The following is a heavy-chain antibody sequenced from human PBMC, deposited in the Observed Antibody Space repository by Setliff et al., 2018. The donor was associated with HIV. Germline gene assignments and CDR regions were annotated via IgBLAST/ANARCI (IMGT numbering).Heavy chain of an antibody. V-gene: IGHV1-18*01. Sequence: ASVKVSCKASSYTFTRYGISWVRQAPGQGLEWMGWISGYNGNTKYAQSFQGRVTMTRDTSTSTVYMELSSLRSEDTAVYYCARDQEGSSGYFDYWGQGTLVTVSS. J-gene: IGHJ4*02. CDR2: ISGYNGNT. CDR1: SYTFTRYG. CDR3: ARDQEGSSGYFDY. D-gene: IGHD3-22*01.